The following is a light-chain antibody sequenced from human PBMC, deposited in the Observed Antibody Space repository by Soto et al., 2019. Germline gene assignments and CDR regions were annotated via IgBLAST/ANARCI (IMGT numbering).Light chain of an antibody. CDR1: SSDVGGYNY. V-gene: IGLV2-14*01. J-gene: IGLJ1*01. Sequence: QSVLTQPASVSGSPGQSITISCTGTSSDVGGYNYVSWYQQHPGKAPKLIIYEVSNRPSGVSNRFSGSKSCNTASLTISGLQADDGADYYCNSYTSKSTGVFGTGTKVTVL. CDR2: EVS. CDR3: NSYTSKSTGV.